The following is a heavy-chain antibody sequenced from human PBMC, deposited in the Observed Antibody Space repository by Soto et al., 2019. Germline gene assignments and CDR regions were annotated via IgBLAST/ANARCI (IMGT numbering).Heavy chain of an antibody. J-gene: IGHJ3*02. CDR1: GGSFSGYY. CDR3: ARGLLQLERRDDAFDI. Sequence: SETLSLTCAVYGGSFSGYYWSWIRQPPGKGLEWIGEINHSGSTNYNPSLKSRVTISVDTSKNQFSLKLSSLTAADTAVYYCARGLLQLERRDDAFDIWGQGTMVTVSS. D-gene: IGHD1-1*01. V-gene: IGHV4-34*01. CDR2: INHSGST.